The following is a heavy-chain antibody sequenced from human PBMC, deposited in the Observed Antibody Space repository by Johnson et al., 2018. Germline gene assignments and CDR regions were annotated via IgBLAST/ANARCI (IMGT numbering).Heavy chain of an antibody. V-gene: IGHV1-69*01. J-gene: IGHJ6*02. Sequence: QVQLVESGAEVKKPGSSVKVSCKASGGTFSSYAISWVRQAPGQGLEWMGGIIPIFGTANYAQKFQGRVTITADESTSTAYMERSSLRSEDTAVYYCARDKITMVRGVIPYYYGMDVWGQGTTVTVSS. CDR3: ARDKITMVRGVIPYYYGMDV. CDR2: IIPIFGTA. CDR1: GGTFSSYA. D-gene: IGHD3-10*01.